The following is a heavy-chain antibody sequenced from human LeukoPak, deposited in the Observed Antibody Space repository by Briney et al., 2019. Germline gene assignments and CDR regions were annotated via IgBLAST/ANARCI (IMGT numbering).Heavy chain of an antibody. Sequence: ASVKVSCKASGYTFTGYYMHRVRQAPGQGLEWMGWINPNSGGTNYAQKFQGRVTMTRDTSISTAYMELSRLRSDGTAVYYCATVVPAAMGWFDPWGQGTLVTVSS. V-gene: IGHV1-2*02. CDR3: ATVVPAAMGWFDP. D-gene: IGHD2-2*01. CDR2: INPNSGGT. CDR1: GYTFTGYY. J-gene: IGHJ5*02.